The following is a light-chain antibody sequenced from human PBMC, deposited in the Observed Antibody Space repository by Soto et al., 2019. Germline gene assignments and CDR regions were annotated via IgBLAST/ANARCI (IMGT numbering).Light chain of an antibody. CDR2: GVT. CDR3: CSFALRSTLI. CDR1: SSDVGAYNY. Sequence: QSALTQPASVSGSPGQSITISCTGTSSDVGAYNYVSWYQQYPGKAPKLMIYGVTNRPSGVSNRFSGSKTGNTASLTISGLQAEDEADYYCCSFALRSTLIFGGGTKLTVL. V-gene: IGLV2-14*01. J-gene: IGLJ2*01.